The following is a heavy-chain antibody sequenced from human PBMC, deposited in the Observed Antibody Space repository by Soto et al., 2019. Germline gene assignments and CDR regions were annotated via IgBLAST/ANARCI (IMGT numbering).Heavy chain of an antibody. Sequence: SETLSLTCTVSGGSISTGGYYWIWIRQHPVKGLEWIGYIYHSGSTYYNPSLKSRVAISLDTSKNQFSLRLSSVTAADTAVYYCANSPVGLEATYAFDIWGQGTMVTVSS. D-gene: IGHD5-12*01. J-gene: IGHJ3*02. CDR1: GGSISTGGYY. CDR2: IYHSGST. V-gene: IGHV4-31*03. CDR3: ANSPVGLEATYAFDI.